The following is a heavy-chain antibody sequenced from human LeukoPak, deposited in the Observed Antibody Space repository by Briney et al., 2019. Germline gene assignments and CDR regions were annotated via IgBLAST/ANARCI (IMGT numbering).Heavy chain of an antibody. Sequence: PSETLSLTSSVSGGSISNYYWSWIRQPAGKGLEWIGRIYAGRNTDHNPSLKSRVTMSLDSPKNQFSLRLTSVTAADTAVYYCAREHKDYDGDGYYYGYWGQGTLVTVSS. V-gene: IGHV4-4*07. D-gene: IGHD2-21*02. J-gene: IGHJ4*02. CDR2: IYAGRNT. CDR1: GGSISNYY. CDR3: AREHKDYDGDGYYYGY.